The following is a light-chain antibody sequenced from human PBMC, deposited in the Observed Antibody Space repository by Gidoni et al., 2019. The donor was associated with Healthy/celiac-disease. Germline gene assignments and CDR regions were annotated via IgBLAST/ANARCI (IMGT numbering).Light chain of an antibody. J-gene: IGKJ2*01. V-gene: IGKV3-20*01. Sequence: EILLTQSPGILSLSPGERATLSCRASQSGSSSYLAWYQQKPGQSPWLLIYGASSRATGIPDRVSGSGSGTDFTLTISRLEPEDFAVYYCQQYGSSSYTFGQGTKLEIK. CDR2: GAS. CDR1: QSGSSSY. CDR3: QQYGSSSYT.